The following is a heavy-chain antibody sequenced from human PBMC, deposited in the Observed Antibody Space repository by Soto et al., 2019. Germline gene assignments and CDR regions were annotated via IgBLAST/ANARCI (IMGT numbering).Heavy chain of an antibody. CDR3: ARGYHYSGSGSPPYGMDV. CDR2: IIPILGIA. V-gene: IGHV1-69*02. CDR1: GGTFSSYT. Sequence: QVQLVQSGAEVKKPGSSVKVSCKASGGTFSSYTISWVRQAPGQGLEWMGRIIPILGIANYAQKFQGRVTITADKSTSTAYMELSSLRSEDTAVYYCARGYHYSGSGSPPYGMDVWGQGTTVTVSS. D-gene: IGHD3-10*01. J-gene: IGHJ6*02.